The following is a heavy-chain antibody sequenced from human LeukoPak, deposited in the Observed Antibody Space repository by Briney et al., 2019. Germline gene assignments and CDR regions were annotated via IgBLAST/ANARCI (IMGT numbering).Heavy chain of an antibody. V-gene: IGHV1-69*05. D-gene: IGHD3-3*01. J-gene: IGHJ3*02. CDR1: GGTFSSYA. Sequence: ASVKVSCKASGGTFSSYAISLVRQAPGQGLEWMGGIIPIFGTANYAQKFQGRVTITTDESTSTAYMELSSLRSEDTAVYYCARPEYYDDAFDIWGQGTMVTVSS. CDR3: ARPEYYDDAFDI. CDR2: IIPIFGTA.